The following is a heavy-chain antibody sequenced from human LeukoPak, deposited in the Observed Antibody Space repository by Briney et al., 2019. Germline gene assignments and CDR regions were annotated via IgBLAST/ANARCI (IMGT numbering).Heavy chain of an antibody. CDR3: ARGLYFGY. V-gene: IGHV4-34*01. Sequence: SETLSLTCAVYGGSFSGYYWSWVRQPPGKGLEWIGEINHSGSTNYNPSLKSRVTISVDTSKNQFSLKLGSVTAADTAVYYCARGLYFGYWGQGTLVTVSS. CDR1: GGSFSGYY. CDR2: INHSGST. J-gene: IGHJ4*02.